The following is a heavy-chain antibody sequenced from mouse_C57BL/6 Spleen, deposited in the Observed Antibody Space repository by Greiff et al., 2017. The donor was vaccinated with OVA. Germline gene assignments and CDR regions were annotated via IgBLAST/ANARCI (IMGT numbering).Heavy chain of an antibody. D-gene: IGHD2-4*01. Sequence: QVQLQQPGAELVKPGASVKMSCKASGYTFTSYWITWVKQRPGQGLEWIGDIYPGSGSTNYNEKFKSKATLTVDTSSSTAYMQLSSLTSEDSAVYYGARSTDYDDDGAWFAYWGQGTLVTVSA. V-gene: IGHV1-55*01. CDR1: GYTFTSYW. J-gene: IGHJ3*01. CDR3: ARSTDYDDDGAWFAY. CDR2: IYPGSGST.